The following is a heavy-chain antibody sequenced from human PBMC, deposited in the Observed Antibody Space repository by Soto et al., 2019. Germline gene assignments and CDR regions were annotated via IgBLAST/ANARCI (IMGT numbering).Heavy chain of an antibody. Sequence: QLQLQESGPGLVKPSETLSLTCTVSGGSISSSSYYWGWIRQPPGKGLEWIGSIYYSGSTYYNPSLKSRVTISVDTSKNQFSLKLSSVTAADTAVYYCARVGMVATLGPSSDPWGQGTLVTVSS. CDR1: GGSISSSSYY. CDR2: IYYSGST. D-gene: IGHD5-12*01. V-gene: IGHV4-39*01. J-gene: IGHJ5*02. CDR3: ARVGMVATLGPSSDP.